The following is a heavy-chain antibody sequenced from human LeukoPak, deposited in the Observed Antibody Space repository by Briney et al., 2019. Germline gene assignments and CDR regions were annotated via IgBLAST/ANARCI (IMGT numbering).Heavy chain of an antibody. V-gene: IGHV3-48*01. J-gene: IGHJ5*02. CDR1: GFTFSSYS. Sequence: GGSLRLSCAASGFTFSSYSMNWVRQAPGKGLEWVSYISSSSSTIYYADSVKGRFTISRDNAENSMYLQMNNLRVEDTAVYYCARRAIRGIDFSNPEFDPWGQGTLVTVSS. D-gene: IGHD4-11*01. CDR2: ISSSSSTI. CDR3: ARRAIRGIDFSNPEFDP.